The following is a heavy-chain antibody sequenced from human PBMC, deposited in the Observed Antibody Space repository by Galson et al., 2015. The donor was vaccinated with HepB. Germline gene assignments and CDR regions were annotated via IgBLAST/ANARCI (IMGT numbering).Heavy chain of an antibody. CDR1: GFTVSSNY. D-gene: IGHD3-10*01. V-gene: IGHV3-66*01. Sequence: SLRLSCAASGFTVSSNYMGWVHQAPGKGLEWVSVIYSGGSTYYADSVKGRFTISRDNSKNTLYLQMNSLRAEDTAVYYCARATLWFGELWGQGTLVTVSS. J-gene: IGHJ4*02. CDR2: IYSGGST. CDR3: ARATLWFGEL.